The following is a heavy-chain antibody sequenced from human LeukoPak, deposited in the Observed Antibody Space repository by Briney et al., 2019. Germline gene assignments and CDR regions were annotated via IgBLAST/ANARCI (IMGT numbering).Heavy chain of an antibody. D-gene: IGHD4-17*01. V-gene: IGHV3-11*04. CDR1: GFTFSDHY. CDR3: ARGDYGAYAPGAFDI. CDR2: ISSSGSNI. J-gene: IGHJ3*02. Sequence: GGSLRLSCAASGFTFSDHYMSWIRQAPGKGLEWVSYISSSGSNIYYADSVKGRFTISRDNAKNTLYLQMNSLRAEDTAVYYCARGDYGAYAPGAFDIWGQGTMVTVSS.